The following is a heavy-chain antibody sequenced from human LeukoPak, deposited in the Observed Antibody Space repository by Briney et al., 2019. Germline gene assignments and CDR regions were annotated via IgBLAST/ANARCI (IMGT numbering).Heavy chain of an antibody. Sequence: GGSLRLSCAASGFVVTSNYMSWVRQAPGKGLEWVSVIYSGGSTYYADSVKGRFTISRDNSKNTLYLQMNSLRAEDTAVYYCAELPMTTVTTFDSWGQGTLVTVSS. J-gene: IGHJ4*02. V-gene: IGHV3-66*01. CDR2: IYSGGST. CDR3: AELPMTTVTTFDS. D-gene: IGHD4-17*01. CDR1: GFVVTSNY.